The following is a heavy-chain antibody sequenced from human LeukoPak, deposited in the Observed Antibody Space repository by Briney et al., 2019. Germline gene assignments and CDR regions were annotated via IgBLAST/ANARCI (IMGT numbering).Heavy chain of an antibody. V-gene: IGHV1-8*01. CDR3: ARALEGGHIDF. D-gene: IGHD3-16*01. Sequence: ASVKVSCKASGYTFTSYDFNWVRQASGQGFEWMGWMSPKSGNTGYAQKFLGRVTMTRDTSISTAYMELSSLRSEDTAVYYCARALEGGHIDFWARGTLVTVSS. CDR1: GYTFTSYD. CDR2: MSPKSGNT. J-gene: IGHJ4*02.